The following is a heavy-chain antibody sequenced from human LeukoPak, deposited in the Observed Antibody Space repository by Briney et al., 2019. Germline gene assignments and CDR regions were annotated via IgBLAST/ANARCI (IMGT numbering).Heavy chain of an antibody. V-gene: IGHV3-74*01. CDR3: ARGLGGYSYGSHDY. J-gene: IGHJ4*02. CDR2: IYSDGSST. CDR1: GFTFSSYW. Sequence: KAGGSLRLSCAASGFTFSSYWMHWVRQAPGKGLVWVSCIYSDGSSTSYADSVKGRFTISRDNAKNTLYLQMNSLRAEDTAVYYCARGLGGYSYGSHDYWGQGTLVTVSS. D-gene: IGHD5-18*01.